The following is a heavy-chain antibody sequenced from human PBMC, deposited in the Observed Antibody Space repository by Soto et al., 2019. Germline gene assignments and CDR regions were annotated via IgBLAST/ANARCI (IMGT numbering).Heavy chain of an antibody. J-gene: IGHJ4*02. CDR2: IYYSGST. Sequence: SETLSLTCTVSGGCISSYYWSWIRQPPGKGLEWIGYIYYSGSTNYNPSLKSRVTISVDTSKNQFSLKLSSVTAADTAVYYCARLSIAVAGYYFDYWGQGTLVTVS. CDR1: GGCISSYY. CDR3: ARLSIAVAGYYFDY. D-gene: IGHD6-19*01. V-gene: IGHV4-59*01.